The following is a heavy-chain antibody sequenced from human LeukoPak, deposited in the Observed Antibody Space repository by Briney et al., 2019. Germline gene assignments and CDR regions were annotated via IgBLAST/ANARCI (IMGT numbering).Heavy chain of an antibody. Sequence: PGGSLRLSCAASGFPFSSYWMSWVRQAPGKGLEWVANIKQDGSDKYYVDSVKGRFTISRDNAKNSLYLQMNSLRAEDTAVYYRARERFLEWLPDYWGQGTLVTVSS. V-gene: IGHV3-7*01. CDR3: ARERFLEWLPDY. CDR1: GFPFSSYW. J-gene: IGHJ4*02. D-gene: IGHD3-3*01. CDR2: IKQDGSDK.